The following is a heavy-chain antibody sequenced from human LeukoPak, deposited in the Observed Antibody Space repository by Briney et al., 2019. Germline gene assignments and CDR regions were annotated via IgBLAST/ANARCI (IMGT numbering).Heavy chain of an antibody. CDR3: ARQPSGYCSGGSCYSSAFDY. CDR2: ISGSGGST. CDR1: GFTFSDYG. V-gene: IGHV3-23*01. D-gene: IGHD2-15*01. J-gene: IGHJ4*02. Sequence: PGGSLRLSCAASGFTFSDYGMTWVRQAPGKGLEWVSAISGSGGSTYYADSVKGRFTISRDNAKNSLYLQMNSLRAEDTAVYYCARQPSGYCSGGSCYSSAFDYWGQGTLVTVSS.